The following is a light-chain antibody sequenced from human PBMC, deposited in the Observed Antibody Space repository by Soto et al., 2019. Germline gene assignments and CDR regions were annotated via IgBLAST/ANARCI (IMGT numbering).Light chain of an antibody. V-gene: IGLV3-21*02. J-gene: IGLJ3*02. CDR2: DDS. CDR1: NIETKS. Sequence: SYELTQPPSVSVAPGQTARITCGGNNIETKSVHWYQQKPGQAPVLVVYDDSDRPSRILERFSGSNSGNTATLTISRVEAGDEADDYCQVWDSSSDRGVFGGGTKLTVL. CDR3: QVWDSSSDRGV.